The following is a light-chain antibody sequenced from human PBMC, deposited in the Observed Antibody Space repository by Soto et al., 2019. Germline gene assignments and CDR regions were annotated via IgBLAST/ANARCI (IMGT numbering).Light chain of an antibody. V-gene: IGKV3-11*01. J-gene: IGKJ2*01. CDR3: QQRAHWPPYT. Sequence: EVVLTQSPVTLSLSPGERATLSCRASQSVGSYLAWIQKKPGQAPRLLIYDALNRATGIPARFSGGGSGTDFTLTISSLEPEDFAVYSCQQRAHWPPYTFGQGTKLEIK. CDR2: DAL. CDR1: QSVGSY.